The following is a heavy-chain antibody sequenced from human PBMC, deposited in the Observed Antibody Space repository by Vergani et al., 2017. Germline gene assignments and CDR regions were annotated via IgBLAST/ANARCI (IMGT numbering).Heavy chain of an antibody. CDR1: GFTFSTYA. CDR3: AKDSLIYEDFFDS. V-gene: IGHV3-23*01. J-gene: IGHJ4*02. CDR2: LTGGGGST. Sequence: EVQLLESGGSLKQPGGSVRLSCAASGFTFSTYAMHWVRQAAGKGLEWVSALTGGGGSTYYADSFKGRIIISRDHSRATLYLQINTLTPEDTATYYCAKDSLIYEDFFDSWGQGILVTVSS. D-gene: IGHD5/OR15-5a*01.